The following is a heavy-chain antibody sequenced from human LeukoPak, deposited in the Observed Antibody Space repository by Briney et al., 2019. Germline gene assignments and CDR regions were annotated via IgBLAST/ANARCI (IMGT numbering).Heavy chain of an antibody. CDR2: IGTAGDT. CDR1: GFTFSSYD. D-gene: IGHD2-15*01. Sequence: GGSLRLSCAASGFTFSSYDMHWVRQDTGKGLEWVSAIGTAGDTYYPGSVKGRFTISRENAKNSLYLQMNSLRAGDTAVYYCAREYCSGGSCYGMDVWGQGTTVTVSS. J-gene: IGHJ6*02. V-gene: IGHV3-13*01. CDR3: AREYCSGGSCYGMDV.